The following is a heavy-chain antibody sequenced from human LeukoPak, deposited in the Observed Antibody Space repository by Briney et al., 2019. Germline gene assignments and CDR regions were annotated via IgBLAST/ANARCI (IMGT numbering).Heavy chain of an antibody. J-gene: IGHJ4*02. CDR2: INPNSGGT. V-gene: IGHV1-2*02. CDR1: GYTFTGYY. Sequence: GASVKFSCKASGYTFTGYYMHWARQATGQGLGWMGWINPNSGGTNSAQKFQGRVSMTRDTSISTAYMKLSRLRSDDTAVYYCARGLVGGDYYGDYGVYWGQGTLVTVSS. CDR3: ARGLVGGDYYGDYGVY. D-gene: IGHD4-17*01.